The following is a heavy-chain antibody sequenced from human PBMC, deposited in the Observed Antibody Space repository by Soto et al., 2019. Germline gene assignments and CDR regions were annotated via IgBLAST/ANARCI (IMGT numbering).Heavy chain of an antibody. CDR2: IDPSDSYT. J-gene: IGHJ6*02. V-gene: IGHV5-10-1*01. Sequence: GESLKISCKGSGYSFTSYWISWVRQMPGKGLEWMGRIDPSDSYTNYSPSFQGHVTISADKSISTAYLQWSSLKASDTAIYYCARPQELGSRYIGADVWGQGTTVTVSS. CDR1: GYSFTSYW. D-gene: IGHD1-1*01. CDR3: ARPQELGSRYIGADV.